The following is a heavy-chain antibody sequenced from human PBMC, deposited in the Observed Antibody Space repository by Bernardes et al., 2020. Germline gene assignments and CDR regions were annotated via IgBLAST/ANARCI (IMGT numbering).Heavy chain of an antibody. D-gene: IGHD5-12*01. J-gene: IGHJ4*02. V-gene: IGHV4-30-4*01. CDR1: GGSISSGDYY. Sequence: SETLSLTCTVSGGSISSGDYYWSWIRQPPGKGLEWIGYIYYSGSTYYNPSLKSRVTISVDTSKNQFSLKLSSVTAADTAVYYCAREVEMATFDYWGQGTLVTVSS. CDR2: IYYSGST. CDR3: AREVEMATFDY.